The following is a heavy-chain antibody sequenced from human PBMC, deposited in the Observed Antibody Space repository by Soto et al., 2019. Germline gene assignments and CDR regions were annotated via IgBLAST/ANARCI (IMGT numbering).Heavy chain of an antibody. CDR2: IYPGDSDT. Sequence: GESLKISCKGSGYSFTSYWIGWVRQMPGKGLEWMGIIYPGDSDTRYSPSFQGHVTISADKSISTAYLQWSSLKASDTAMYYCARHLPSRIAVAVTFDYWGQGTLVTVSS. V-gene: IGHV5-51*01. D-gene: IGHD6-19*01. CDR3: ARHLPSRIAVAVTFDY. J-gene: IGHJ4*02. CDR1: GYSFTSYW.